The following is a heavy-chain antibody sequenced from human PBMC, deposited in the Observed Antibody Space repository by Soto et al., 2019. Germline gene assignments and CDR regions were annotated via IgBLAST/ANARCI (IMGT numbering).Heavy chain of an antibody. V-gene: IGHV3-7*04. Sequence: GGSLRLSCAASGFTFSFYWMSWVRQAPGKGLEWLGTIKLDASEKKYVDSVKGRFTMSRDNAKNSLYLQMDSLRAEDTAVYYCAKDHQTYNWDYLFDSWGPGTLVTVSS. CDR3: AKDHQTYNWDYLFDS. CDR2: IKLDASEK. J-gene: IGHJ4*02. D-gene: IGHD1-7*01. CDR1: GFTFSFYW.